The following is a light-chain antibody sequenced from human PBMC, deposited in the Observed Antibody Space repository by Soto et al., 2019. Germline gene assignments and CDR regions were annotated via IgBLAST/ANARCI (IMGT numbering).Light chain of an antibody. J-gene: IGKJ4*01. CDR2: DAS. V-gene: IGKV1-33*01. CDR1: QDISNS. Sequence: DIQMTQSPSSLSASVGDRVTITCQASQDISNSLNGYQQKPGKAPKLLIYDASNLETGFPSRFSGSGSGTDFTFTSRSLQPEDSATYSCQQYDNLPPELNFGGGTKVEIK. CDR3: QQYDNLPPELN.